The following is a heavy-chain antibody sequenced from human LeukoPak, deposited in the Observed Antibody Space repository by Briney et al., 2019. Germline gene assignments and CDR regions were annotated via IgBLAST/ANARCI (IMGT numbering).Heavy chain of an antibody. CDR3: ARGYYYDSSGYYWSFDP. V-gene: IGHV1-69*05. CDR2: IIPIFGTA. D-gene: IGHD3-22*01. Sequence: SVKVSCKASGGTFSSYAISWVRQAPGQGLEWMGRIIPIFGTANYAQKFQGRVTITTDESTSTAYMELSRLRSEDTAVYYCARGYYYDSSGYYWSFDPWGQGTLVTVSS. J-gene: IGHJ5*02. CDR1: GGTFSSYA.